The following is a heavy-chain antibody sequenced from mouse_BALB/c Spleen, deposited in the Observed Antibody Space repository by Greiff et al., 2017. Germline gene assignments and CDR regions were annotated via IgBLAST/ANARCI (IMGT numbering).Heavy chain of an antibody. CDR2: IYPSDSYT. J-gene: IGHJ3*01. Sequence: VQLQQPGAELVRPGASVKLSCKASGYTFTSYWINWVKQRPGQGLEWIGNIYPSDSYTNYNQKFKDKATLTVDKSSSTAYMQLSSPTSEDSAVYYCTIDGYYAFAYWGQGTLVTVSA. CDR1: GYTFTSYW. CDR3: TIDGYYAFAY. V-gene: IGHV1-69*02. D-gene: IGHD2-3*01.